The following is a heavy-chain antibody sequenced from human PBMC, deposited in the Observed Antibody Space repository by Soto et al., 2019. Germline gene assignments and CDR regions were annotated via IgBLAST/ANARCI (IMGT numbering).Heavy chain of an antibody. V-gene: IGHV3-23*01. Sequence: EVQLLESGGGLVQPGGSLRLSCAASGFSFASYAMNWVRQAPGKGLEWVSGIRGSGSSTYYADSVKGRFTISRDNSKNTLYLPLSSLRVEDTAVYYCAKGFGISWQYYLDYWGQGTLVTVSS. D-gene: IGHD3-10*01. CDR1: GFSFASYA. CDR3: AKGFGISWQYYLDY. CDR2: IRGSGSST. J-gene: IGHJ4*02.